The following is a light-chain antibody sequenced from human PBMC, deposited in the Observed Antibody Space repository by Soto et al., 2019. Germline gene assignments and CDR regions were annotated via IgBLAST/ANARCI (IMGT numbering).Light chain of an antibody. CDR1: QSVSSSY. J-gene: IGKJ4*01. CDR2: GAS. Sequence: EIVLTQSPGTLSLSPGERATLSCRASQSVSSSYLAWYPQKPGQAPRLLIYGASSRATGIPHRFSGSGSGTDFTLTISRLEPEDFAVYYCQQYGSSPLTFGGGTKVEIK. V-gene: IGKV3-20*01. CDR3: QQYGSSPLT.